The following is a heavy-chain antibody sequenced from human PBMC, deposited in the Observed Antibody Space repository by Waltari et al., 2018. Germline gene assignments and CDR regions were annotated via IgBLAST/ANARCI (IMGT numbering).Heavy chain of an antibody. D-gene: IGHD5-12*01. CDR3: ARHWKRNGYRFDP. CDR2: IYYSGSI. V-gene: IGHV4-39*01. CDR1: GDSISSSRYY. Sequence: QLQLQESGPGLVKPSETLSLTCSVSGDSISSSRYYWGWIRQSPGKGLEWIGSIYYSGSIYYNPTLQSRVTISGDTSKNQFSLNLRSVTAADTAIYYCARHWKRNGYRFDPWGQGTRVNVSS. J-gene: IGHJ5*02.